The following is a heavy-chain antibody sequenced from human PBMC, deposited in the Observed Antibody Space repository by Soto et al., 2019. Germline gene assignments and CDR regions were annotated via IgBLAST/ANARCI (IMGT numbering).Heavy chain of an antibody. V-gene: IGHV1-69*08. D-gene: IGHD6-19*01. Sequence: QVQLVQSGAEVKRPGSSVKVSCKASGGTFSSYTITWVRQAPGQGLEWMGRIIPILGIANYAQKFQGRVTITADKFTSTAYMERSSLRSDDTAVYYCARDPSIAVAGTFGWFDPWCEGTLVTVSS. J-gene: IGHJ5*02. CDR2: IIPILGIA. CDR1: GGTFSSYT. CDR3: ARDPSIAVAGTFGWFDP.